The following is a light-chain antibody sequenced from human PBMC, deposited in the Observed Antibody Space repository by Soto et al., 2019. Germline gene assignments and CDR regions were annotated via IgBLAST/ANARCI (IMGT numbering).Light chain of an antibody. V-gene: IGLV2-11*01. CDR2: DVS. Sequence: QSVLTQPRSVSGYPGQSVTISCTGTSSDVGGYNYVSWYQQRPGKAPKLMIYDVSKRPSGVPDRFSGSKSGNTASLTISGLQAEDEADYYCCSYAGSSLYVFGTGTKLTVL. CDR1: SSDVGGYNY. J-gene: IGLJ1*01. CDR3: CSYAGSSLYV.